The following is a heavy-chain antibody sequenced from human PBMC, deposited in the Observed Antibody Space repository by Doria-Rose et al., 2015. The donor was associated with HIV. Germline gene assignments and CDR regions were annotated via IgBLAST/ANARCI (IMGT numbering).Heavy chain of an antibody. D-gene: IGHD1-26*01. CDR1: GYTFGDHA. CDR2: IRSKAYGGTK. J-gene: IGHJ4*02. Sequence: VQLVQSGGGLVQPGRSLRLSCTASGYTFGDHAMSWFRQASGKGLEWIGFIRSKAYGGTKEYAASVKGRVTISRDDSKSIAYLQLNSLKTEDTAVYFCARVGWELPYFFGYWGQGTLVTVSS. CDR3: ARVGWELPYFFGY. V-gene: IGHV3-49*03.